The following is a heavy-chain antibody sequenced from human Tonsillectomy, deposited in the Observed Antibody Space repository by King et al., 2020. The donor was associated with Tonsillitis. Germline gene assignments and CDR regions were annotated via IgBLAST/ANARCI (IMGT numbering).Heavy chain of an antibody. D-gene: IGHD3-22*01. Sequence: VQLVESGGGLVQPGGSLRLSCAASGFTFNNYWLTWVRQAPGKGLEWVANIKEDGSEKYYVDSVKGRFTISRDNAKNSLYLQMDSLKVEDIAVYYCASGYYYYGSRRYYYTGLFDFWGQGTLVTVSS. V-gene: IGHV3-7*03. J-gene: IGHJ4*02. CDR1: GFTFNNYW. CDR2: IKEDGSEK. CDR3: ASGYYYYGSRRYYYTGLFDF.